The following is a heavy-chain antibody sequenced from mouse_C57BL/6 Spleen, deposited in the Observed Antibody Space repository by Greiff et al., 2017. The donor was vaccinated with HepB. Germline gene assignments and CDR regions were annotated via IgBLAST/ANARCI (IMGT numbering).Heavy chain of an antibody. CDR2: ISYDGSN. J-gene: IGHJ4*01. CDR3: ARVEGAMDY. V-gene: IGHV3-6*01. Sequence: QLQESGPGLVKPSQSLSLTCSVTGYSITSGYYWNWIRQFPGNKLEWMGYISYDGSNNYNPSLKNRISITRDTSKNQFFLKLNSVTTEDTATYYCARVEGAMDYWGQGTSVTVSS. CDR1: GYSITSGYY.